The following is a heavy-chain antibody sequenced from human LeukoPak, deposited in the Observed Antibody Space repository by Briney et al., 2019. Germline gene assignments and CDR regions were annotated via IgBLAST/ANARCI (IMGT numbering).Heavy chain of an antibody. V-gene: IGHV5-51*01. CDR3: ARHQSSTYYDFWSGYPRNAFDI. D-gene: IGHD3-3*01. CDR2: IYPGDSDT. Sequence: GESLQISCKGSGYSFTSYWIGWVRQMPGKGLEWMGIIYPGDSDTRYSPSFQGQVTISADKSISTAYLQWSSLKASDTAMYYCARHQSSTYYDFWSGYPRNAFDIWGQGTMVTVSS. CDR1: GYSFTSYW. J-gene: IGHJ3*02.